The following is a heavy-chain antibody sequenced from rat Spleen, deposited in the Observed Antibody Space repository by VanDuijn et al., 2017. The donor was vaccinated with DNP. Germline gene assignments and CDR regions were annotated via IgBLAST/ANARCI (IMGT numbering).Heavy chain of an antibody. CDR3: VPFGVYAMDA. CDR1: GYTFNTYY. D-gene: IGHD4-3*01. V-gene: IGHV1-43*01. J-gene: IGHJ4*01. CDR2: INMGSGGT. Sequence: QVQLQQSGAELAKPGSSVKISCKASGYTFNTYYIGWIKQTTGQGLEYIGYINMGSGGTNYNEKFRGKATLTVDTSSNTAFMQLSSLTPDDSAVYYCVPFGVYAMDAWGQGTSVTVSS.